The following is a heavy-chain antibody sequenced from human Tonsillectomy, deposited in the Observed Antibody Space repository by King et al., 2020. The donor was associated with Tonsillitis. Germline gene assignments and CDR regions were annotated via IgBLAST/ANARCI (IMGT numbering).Heavy chain of an antibody. CDR3: AKGGGGFDF. D-gene: IGHD3-16*01. CDR2: ISGSGGST. V-gene: IGHV3-23*04. CDR1: GFTFSNYA. Sequence: VQLVESGGGLVQPGGSLRLSCAASGFTFSNYAMSWVRQAPGKGLEWVSAISGSGGSTYYADSVKGRFTISRDSSKSTLFLQMNSLRADDTAVYYCAKGGGGFDFLGQGTLVTVSS. J-gene: IGHJ4*02.